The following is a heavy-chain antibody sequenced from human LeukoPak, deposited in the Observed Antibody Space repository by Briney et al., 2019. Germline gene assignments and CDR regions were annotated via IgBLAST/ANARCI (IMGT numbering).Heavy chain of an antibody. Sequence: SGGSTYYADSVKGRFTISRDNSKNTLYLQMNSLRAEDTAVYYCARDHIGDGYNWDYFDYWGQGTLVTVSS. J-gene: IGHJ4*02. V-gene: IGHV3-53*01. D-gene: IGHD5-24*01. CDR2: SGGST. CDR3: ARDHIGDGYNWDYFDY.